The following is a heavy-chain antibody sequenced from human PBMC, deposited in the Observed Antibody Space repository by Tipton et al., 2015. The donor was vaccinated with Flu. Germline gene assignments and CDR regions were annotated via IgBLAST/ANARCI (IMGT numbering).Heavy chain of an antibody. Sequence: TLSLTCSVSGYSISSGYYWGWVRRPPGKGLEWIGTIYHSGSTYYNPSLKSRVTMSVDTSNNQFSLKVFSVTAADTAVYYRARRDYSNYVSDPKSRFDPWGQGILVTVSS. D-gene: IGHD4-11*01. CDR1: GYSISSGYY. J-gene: IGHJ5*02. CDR2: IYHSGST. CDR3: ARRDYSNYVSDPKSRFDP. V-gene: IGHV4-38-2*01.